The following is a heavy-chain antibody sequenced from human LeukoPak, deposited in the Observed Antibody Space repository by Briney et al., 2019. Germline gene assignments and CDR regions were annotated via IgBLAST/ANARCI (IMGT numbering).Heavy chain of an antibody. D-gene: IGHD6-25*01. J-gene: IGHJ4*02. CDR2: IYYSGST. CDR1: GGSISSYY. Sequence: SETLSLTCTVSGGSISSYYWSWIRQPPGKGLEWIGYIYYSGSTNYNPSLKSRVTISVDTSKNQFSLKLSSVTAADTAVYYCARLIAADPQLDYWGQGTLVTVSS. V-gene: IGHV4-59*01. CDR3: ARLIAADPQLDY.